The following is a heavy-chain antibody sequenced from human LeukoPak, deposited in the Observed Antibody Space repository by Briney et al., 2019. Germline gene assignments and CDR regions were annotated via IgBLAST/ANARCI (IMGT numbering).Heavy chain of an antibody. CDR2: ISSSGSTI. V-gene: IGHV3-11*04. CDR3: ARFGADYYYYYMDV. D-gene: IGHD3-16*01. J-gene: IGHJ6*03. Sequence: GGSLRLSCAASGFTFSDYYMSWIRQAPGKGLEWVSYISSSGSTIYYADSVKGRFTISRDNAKNSLYLQMNSLRAEDTAVYYCARFGADYYYYYMDVWGEGTTVTVSS. CDR1: GFTFSDYY.